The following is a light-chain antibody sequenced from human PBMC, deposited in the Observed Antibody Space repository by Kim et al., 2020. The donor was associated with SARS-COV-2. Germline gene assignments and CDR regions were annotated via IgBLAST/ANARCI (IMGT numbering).Light chain of an antibody. CDR2: AAS. Sequence: ASVGDIVTITCRASQGISNYLAWYQQKPGKVPKLLIYAASALQSGVPSRFSGSGSGTDFTLTISSLQPEDVATYYCQKYNGPPRTFGQGTKVEIK. J-gene: IGKJ1*01. CDR1: QGISNY. CDR3: QKYNGPPRT. V-gene: IGKV1-27*01.